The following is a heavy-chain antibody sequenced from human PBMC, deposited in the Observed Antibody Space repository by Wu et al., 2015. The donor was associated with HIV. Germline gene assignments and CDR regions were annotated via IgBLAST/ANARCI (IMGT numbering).Heavy chain of an antibody. J-gene: IGHJ6*03. CDR3: ARGGVYGVNVGDYSYYYYIDV. D-gene: IGHD4-23*01. V-gene: IGHV1-69*01. CDR2: IIPMFGTA. Sequence: QEQLVQSGAEMKKPGASVKVSCKASGYTFTNYDINWVRLAPGHGLEWMGGIIPMFGTANYAQKFQDAQTFQGRLIITADESTSTAYMELSSLRSDDTAVYYCARGGVYGVNVGDYSYYYYIDVWGKGTTVTVSS. CDR1: GYTFTNYD.